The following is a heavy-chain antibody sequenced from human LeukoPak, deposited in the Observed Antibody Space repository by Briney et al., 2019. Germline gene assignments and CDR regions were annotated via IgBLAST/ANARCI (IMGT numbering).Heavy chain of an antibody. CDR2: ISSSSSYI. CDR3: ARPQVWLVLVDV. V-gene: IGHV3-21*01. D-gene: IGHD6-19*01. J-gene: IGHJ6*04. Sequence: GGSLRLSCAASGFTFSSYSMNWVRQAPGKGLEWVSSISSSSSYIYYADSVKGRFTISRDNAKNSLYLQMNGLRAEDTAVYYCARPQVWLVLVDVWGKGTTVTVSS. CDR1: GFTFSSYS.